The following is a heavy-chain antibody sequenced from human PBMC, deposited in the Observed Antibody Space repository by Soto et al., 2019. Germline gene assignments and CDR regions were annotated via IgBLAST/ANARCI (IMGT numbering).Heavy chain of an antibody. CDR3: ARDLARGNYFYGLDV. D-gene: IGHD1-26*01. V-gene: IGHV1-2*04. Sequence: QVQLVQSGAEVKKPGASVKVSCKASGYTFTGYYMHWVRQAPGQGLEWMGWINPNSGGTNYAQKFQGWVTMTRDTSISTAYMELSRLRSDDTAVYYCARDLARGNYFYGLDVWGQGTTVTVSS. CDR1: GYTFTGYY. CDR2: INPNSGGT. J-gene: IGHJ6*02.